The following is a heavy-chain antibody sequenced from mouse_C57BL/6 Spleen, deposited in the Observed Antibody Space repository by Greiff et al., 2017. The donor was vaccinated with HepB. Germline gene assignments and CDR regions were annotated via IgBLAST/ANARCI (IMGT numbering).Heavy chain of an antibody. J-gene: IGHJ1*03. CDR1: GFTFTDYY. CDR3: ARSPGDFDV. Sequence: EVKVVESGGGLVQPGGSLSLSCAASGFTFTDYYMSWVRQPPGKALEWLGFIRNKANGYTTEYSASVKGRFTISRDNSQSILYLQMNALRAEDSATYYCARSPGDFDVWGTGTTVTVSS. CDR2: IRNKANGYTT. V-gene: IGHV7-3*01.